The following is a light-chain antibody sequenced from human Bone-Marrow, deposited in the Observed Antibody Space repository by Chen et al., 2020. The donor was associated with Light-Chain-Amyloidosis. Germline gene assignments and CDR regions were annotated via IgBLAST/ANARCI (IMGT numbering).Light chain of an antibody. CDR3: SSYTITNTLV. CDR2: EVT. CDR1: SSDVGGDNH. J-gene: IGLJ1*01. Sequence: QCALTQHASVSGSPGPSITISRTGTSSDVGGDNHVSWYQQQPDKAPKLLSDEVTNRPSWVPDRFSGSKSNNTASLTIAGLQTEDEADYFCSSYTITNTLVFGSGTKVTVL. V-gene: IGLV2-14*01.